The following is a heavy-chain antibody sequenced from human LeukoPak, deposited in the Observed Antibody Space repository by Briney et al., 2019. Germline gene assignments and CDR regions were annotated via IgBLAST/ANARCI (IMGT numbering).Heavy chain of an antibody. Sequence: GGSLRLSCEASGFILSSYGMNWVRQAPGKGLVWVSGINSDGSTTRYADSVKGRFTISRDNAKNTLYLQMNSLRAEDTAVYYCAVIAVAGGIDYWGQGTLVTVSS. V-gene: IGHV3-74*01. CDR3: AVIAVAGGIDY. CDR2: INSDGSTT. J-gene: IGHJ4*02. D-gene: IGHD6-19*01. CDR1: GFILSSYG.